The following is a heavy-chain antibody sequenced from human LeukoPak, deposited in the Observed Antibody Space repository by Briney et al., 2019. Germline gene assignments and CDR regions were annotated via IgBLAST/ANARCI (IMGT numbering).Heavy chain of an antibody. D-gene: IGHD5-24*01. V-gene: IGHV4-4*07. CDR1: GGSISSYY. J-gene: IGHJ6*03. Sequence: PSETLSLTCTVSGGSISSYYWSWIRQPAGKGLEWIGRIYTSGSTNYNPSLKSRVTMSVDTSKNQFSLKLSSVTAADTAVYYCARVRKWLQPSYYYYYMDVWGKGTTVTVSS. CDR2: IYTSGST. CDR3: ARVRKWLQPSYYYYYMDV.